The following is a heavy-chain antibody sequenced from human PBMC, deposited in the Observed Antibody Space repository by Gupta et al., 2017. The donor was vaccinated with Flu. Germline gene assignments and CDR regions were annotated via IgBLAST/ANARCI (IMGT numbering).Heavy chain of an antibody. CDR1: GFTFSDKD. J-gene: IGHJ4*02. V-gene: IGHV3-48*03. CDR3: ARGHWDS. Sequence: EVQLGESGVGLVQLGGVMRRSCTASGFTFSDKDLGWVRQAPGKGLEWVSFISSSGVPYYTDSVKGRFTISRDNAKNSVYLQMDSPRAEDTAFYYCARGHWDSWGQGTLVTVSS. CDR2: ISSSGVP.